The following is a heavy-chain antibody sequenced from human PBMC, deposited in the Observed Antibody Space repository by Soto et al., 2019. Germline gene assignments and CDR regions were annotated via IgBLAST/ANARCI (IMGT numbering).Heavy chain of an antibody. CDR2: IGTAGDT. Sequence: GGSLRLSCAASGFTFSSYDMHWVRQATGKGLEWVSAIGTAGDTYYPGSVKGRFTISRENAKNSLYLQMNSLRAGDTAVYYCARAPGWPGTTPGYAFDIWGQGTMVTVSS. D-gene: IGHD1-7*01. J-gene: IGHJ3*02. CDR1: GFTFSSYD. CDR3: ARAPGWPGTTPGYAFDI. V-gene: IGHV3-13*01.